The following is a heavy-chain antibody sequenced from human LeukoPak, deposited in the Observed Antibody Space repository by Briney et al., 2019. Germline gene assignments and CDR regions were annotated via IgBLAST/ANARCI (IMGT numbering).Heavy chain of an antibody. CDR2: ISGSGGNR. Sequence: GGSLRLSCAASGFTFSSYGMSWVRQAPGKGLEWVSVISGSGGNRFYADSVKGRFTISRDNSKNTLYLQMNSLRADDTAVYYCARSTPNSSGWYGAYYYYMDVWGKGTTVTISS. CDR3: ARSTPNSSGWYGAYYYYMDV. J-gene: IGHJ6*03. CDR1: GFTFSSYG. V-gene: IGHV3-23*01. D-gene: IGHD6-19*01.